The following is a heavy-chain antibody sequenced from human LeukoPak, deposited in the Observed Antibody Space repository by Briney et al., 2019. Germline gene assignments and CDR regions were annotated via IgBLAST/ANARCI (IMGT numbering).Heavy chain of an antibody. J-gene: IGHJ4*02. CDR1: GGSFSGYY. D-gene: IGHD6-19*01. Sequence: PSETLSLTCAVYGGSFSGYYWSWSRQPPGKGLEWIGEINHSESTNYNPSLKSRVTISVDTSKNQFSLKLSFVTAADTVVYYCGRHHSGWLPFDYWGQGTLVTVSS. V-gene: IGHV4-34*01. CDR3: GRHHSGWLPFDY. CDR2: INHSEST.